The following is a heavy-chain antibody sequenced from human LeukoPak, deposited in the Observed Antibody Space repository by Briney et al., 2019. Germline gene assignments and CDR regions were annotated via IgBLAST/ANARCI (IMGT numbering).Heavy chain of an antibody. J-gene: IGHJ3*02. CDR1: GGSISSSSYY. CDR2: IYYSGST. D-gene: IGHD3-22*01. CDR3: ARALDYYDSSGYHNGLYAFDI. Sequence: SETLSLTCTVSGGSISSSSYYWGWIRQPPGKGLEWIGSIYYSGSTYYNPSLKSRVTISVDTSKNQFSLKLSSVTAADTAVYYCARALDYYDSSGYHNGLYAFDIWGQGTMVTVSS. V-gene: IGHV4-39*07.